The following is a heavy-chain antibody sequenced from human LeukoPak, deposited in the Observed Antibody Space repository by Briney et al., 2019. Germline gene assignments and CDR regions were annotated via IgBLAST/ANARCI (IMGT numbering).Heavy chain of an antibody. CDR2: IKLDGSEK. Sequence: GGSLRLSCAASGFTFSSYWMSWVRQAPGKGLEWVANIKLDGSEKYYVDSVKGRFTISRDNAKNSLYLQMNSLRAEDTAVYYCARERKGLNYYYYMDVWGKGTTVTVSS. J-gene: IGHJ6*03. V-gene: IGHV3-7*01. CDR3: ARERKGLNYYYYMDV. CDR1: GFTFSSYW. D-gene: IGHD3/OR15-3a*01.